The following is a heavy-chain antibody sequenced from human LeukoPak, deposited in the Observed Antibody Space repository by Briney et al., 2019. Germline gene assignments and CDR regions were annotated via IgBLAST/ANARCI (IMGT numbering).Heavy chain of an antibody. CDR2: IHYSGST. Sequence: PSETLSLTCTVSGGSISSYYWNWIRQSPGKGLEWIGHIHYSGSTHYNPSLQSRVSISIDTSKNHFSLKLRSVTAVDTAVYYCARWGHFDTSGYFVVDYWGQGTLVTVSS. D-gene: IGHD3-22*01. CDR1: GGSISSYY. V-gene: IGHV4-59*01. CDR3: ARWGHFDTSGYFVVDY. J-gene: IGHJ4*02.